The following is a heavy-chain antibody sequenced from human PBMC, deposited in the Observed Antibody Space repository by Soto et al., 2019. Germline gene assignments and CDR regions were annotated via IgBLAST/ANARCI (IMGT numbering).Heavy chain of an antibody. CDR2: ISYDGSNK. CDR1: GLTFSSYG. Sequence: GGSLRLSCAASGLTFSSYGMHWVRQAPGKGLEWVAVISYDGSNKYYADSVKGRFTISRDNSKNTLYLQMNSLRAEDTAVYYCAKDREDGYNYYFDYWGQGTLVTVSS. V-gene: IGHV3-30*18. J-gene: IGHJ4*02. D-gene: IGHD5-12*01. CDR3: AKDREDGYNYYFDY.